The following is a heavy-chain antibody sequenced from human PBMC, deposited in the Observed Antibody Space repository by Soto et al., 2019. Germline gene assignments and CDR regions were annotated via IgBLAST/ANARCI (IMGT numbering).Heavy chain of an antibody. Sequence: ASETLSLTCAVYGGSFSGYYWTWIRQPPGTGLEWIGEINHSGSTNYNPSLKSRVTISVDTSKNQFSLKLSSVTAADTAVYYCARQASGYYYGWFDPWGQGTLVTVSS. V-gene: IGHV4-34*01. CDR2: INHSGST. CDR3: ARQASGYYYGWFDP. J-gene: IGHJ5*02. D-gene: IGHD3-22*01. CDR1: GGSFSGYY.